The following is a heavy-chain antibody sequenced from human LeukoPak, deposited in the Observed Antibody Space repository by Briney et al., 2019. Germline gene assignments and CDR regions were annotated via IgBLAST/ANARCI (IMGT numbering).Heavy chain of an antibody. Sequence: SETLSLTCTVSGGSISSYYWSWIRQPAGKGLEWIGRVYTSGSTNYNPSLMSRVTISVDTTKNQFSLKLSSVTAADTAVYYCASQYYSSSSLSGWFDPWGQGTLVTVSS. CDR3: ASQYYSSSSLSGWFDP. CDR1: GGSISSYY. CDR2: VYTSGST. J-gene: IGHJ5*02. V-gene: IGHV4-4*07. D-gene: IGHD6-6*01.